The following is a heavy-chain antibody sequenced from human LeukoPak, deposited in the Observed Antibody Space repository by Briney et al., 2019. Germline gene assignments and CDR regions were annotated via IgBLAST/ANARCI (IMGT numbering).Heavy chain of an antibody. D-gene: IGHD3-9*01. Sequence: PGGFLRLLCAASSFTLCKYVMRGVRQAPGKGLEWVSGISESGDYTRNVDSVEGRLFISRDNSKNTLYLQMSSPRVEDTAVYYCAAAERARRFIFWGQGTLVTVSS. CDR2: ISESGDYT. CDR3: AAAERARRFIF. CDR1: SFTLCKYV. V-gene: IGHV3-23*01. J-gene: IGHJ4*02.